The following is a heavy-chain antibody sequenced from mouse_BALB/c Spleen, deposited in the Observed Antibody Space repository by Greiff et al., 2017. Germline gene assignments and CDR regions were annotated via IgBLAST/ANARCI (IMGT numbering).Heavy chain of an antibody. CDR2: INPYNDGT. D-gene: IGHD4-1*01. Sequence: EVQLQQSGPELVKPGASVKMSCKASGYTFTSYVMHWVKQKPGQGLEWIGYINPYNDGTKYNEKFKGKATLTSDKSSSTAYMELSSLTSEDSAVYYCASSGTGTGFAYWGQGTLVTVSA. V-gene: IGHV1-14*01. CDR1: GYTFTSYV. CDR3: ASSGTGTGFAY. J-gene: IGHJ3*01.